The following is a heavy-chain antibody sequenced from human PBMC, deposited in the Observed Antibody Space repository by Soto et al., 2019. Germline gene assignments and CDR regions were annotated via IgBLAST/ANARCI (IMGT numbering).Heavy chain of an antibody. D-gene: IGHD3-16*01. V-gene: IGHV3-30*18. CDR2: ISYDGSNK. CDR1: GFTFSSYG. Sequence: GGSLRLSCAASGFTFSSYGMHWVRQAPGKGLEWVAVISYDGSNKYYADSVKGRFTISRDNSKNTLYLQMNSLRAEDTAVYYCAKSGPPHPHTGGQKGQPTSYYFDYWGQGTLVTVSS. CDR3: AKSGPPHPHTGGQKGQPTSYYFDY. J-gene: IGHJ4*02.